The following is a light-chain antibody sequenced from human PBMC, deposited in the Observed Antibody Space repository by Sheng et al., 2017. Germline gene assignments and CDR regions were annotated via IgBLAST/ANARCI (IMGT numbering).Light chain of an antibody. J-gene: IGLJ3*02. CDR3: SSFTTSKIPV. CDR1: SSDVGAYNY. Sequence: HSALTQPASVSGSPGQSITISCTGTSSDVGAYNYVCWYQQHPGQVPKLLIYVVNSRPSGVSTRFSGSKSGNTASLTISGLQADDEADYYCSSFTTSKIPVFGGGTKVTVL. CDR2: VVN. V-gene: IGLV2-14*01.